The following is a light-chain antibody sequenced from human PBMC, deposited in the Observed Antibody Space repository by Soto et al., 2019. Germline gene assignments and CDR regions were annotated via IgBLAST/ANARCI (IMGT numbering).Light chain of an antibody. CDR2: KAS. CDR1: QSISSW. CDR3: QQYHTWWT. Sequence: DIQMTQSPSTLSASVGDRVTITCRASQSISSWLAWYQQKPGKAPKILIYKASSLESGVPSRFSGSGSGTEFTLTISSLQPDDFATYYCQQYHTWWTFGQGTNVEF. J-gene: IGKJ1*01. V-gene: IGKV1-5*03.